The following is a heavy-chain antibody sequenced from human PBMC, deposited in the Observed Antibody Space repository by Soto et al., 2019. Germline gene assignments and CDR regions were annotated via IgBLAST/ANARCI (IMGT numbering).Heavy chain of an antibody. V-gene: IGHV3-23*01. Sequence: EVQLLESGGGLVQPGGSLRLSCAASGFTFSSYAMSWVRQAPGKGLEWVSAISGSGGSTYYADSVKGRFTISRDNSKNTLYLQMNSLRAGDTAVYYCARVMDDFWSGYDYWGQGTLVTVSS. CDR1: GFTFSSYA. CDR3: ARVMDDFWSGYDY. J-gene: IGHJ4*02. CDR2: ISGSGGST. D-gene: IGHD3-3*01.